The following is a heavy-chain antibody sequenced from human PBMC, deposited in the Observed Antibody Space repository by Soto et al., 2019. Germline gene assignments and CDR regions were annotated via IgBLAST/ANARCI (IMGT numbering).Heavy chain of an antibody. CDR3: ARTVSSSKGMDV. J-gene: IGHJ6*02. CDR2: IYYSGST. V-gene: IGHV4-31*03. Sequence: SETLSLTCTVSGGSISSGGYYWSWIRQHPGKGLEWIGYIYYSGSTYYNPSLKSRVTISVDTSKNQFSLKLSSVTAAGTAVYYCARTVSSSKGMDVWGQGTTVTVSS. CDR1: GGSISSGGYY. D-gene: IGHD6-6*01.